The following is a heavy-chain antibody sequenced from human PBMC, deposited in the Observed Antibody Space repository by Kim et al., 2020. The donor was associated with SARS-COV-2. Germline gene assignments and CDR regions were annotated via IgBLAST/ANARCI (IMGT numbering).Heavy chain of an antibody. D-gene: IGHD3-3*02. CDR2: IYFSGGT. CDR3: ARHFSLNPIFFDH. V-gene: IGHV4-59*12. J-gene: IGHJ4*01. CDR1: GNSISDYH. Sequence: SETLSLTCTVSGNSISDYHWTWIRQPPGKRLEYIGSIYFSGGTDYNPSLKSRVTISVDTAKNQFSLDLSSVTAADTAVYYCARHFSLNPIFFDHWGHGTLGTVSS.